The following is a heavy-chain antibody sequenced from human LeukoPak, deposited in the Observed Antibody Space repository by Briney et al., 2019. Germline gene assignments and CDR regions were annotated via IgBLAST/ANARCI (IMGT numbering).Heavy chain of an antibody. CDR1: GDSLTNYY. Sequence: KPSETLSLTCTVCGDSLTNYYWTWIRQPPGKGLEWIGTVYYIGSATYSPSLKSRVTISVDNSKNQFSLKLSSVTAADTAVYYCARLVGATTFDYWGQGTLVTVSS. V-gene: IGHV4-59*12. CDR2: VYYIGSA. CDR3: ARLVGATTFDY. J-gene: IGHJ4*02. D-gene: IGHD1-26*01.